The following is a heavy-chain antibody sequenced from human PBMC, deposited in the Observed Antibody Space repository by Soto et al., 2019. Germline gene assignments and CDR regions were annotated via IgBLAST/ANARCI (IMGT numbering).Heavy chain of an antibody. CDR1: GYTFTSYA. Sequence: GASVKVSCKASGYTFTSYAMHWVRQAPGQRLEWMGWINAGNGNTKYSQKFQGRVTITRDTSASTAYMELSSLRSEDTAVYYCARVTTLGYSYPYRDHDAFDIWGQGTMVTVSS. J-gene: IGHJ3*02. V-gene: IGHV1-3*01. CDR2: INAGNGNT. D-gene: IGHD5-18*01. CDR3: ARVTTLGYSYPYRDHDAFDI.